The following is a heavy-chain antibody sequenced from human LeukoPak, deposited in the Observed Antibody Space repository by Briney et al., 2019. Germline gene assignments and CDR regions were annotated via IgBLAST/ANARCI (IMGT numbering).Heavy chain of an antibody. V-gene: IGHV3-21*01. J-gene: IGHJ6*03. CDR3: ATQPAVWEYYYYYYMDV. CDR2: ISSSSSYI. D-gene: IGHD3-16*01. Sequence: GGSLRLSCAASGFTFSSYSMYWVRQAPGKGLEWVSSISSSSSYIYYADPVKGRFTISRDNAKNSLYLQMNSLRAEDTAVYYCATQPAVWEYYYYYYMDVWGKGTTVTVSS. CDR1: GFTFSSYS.